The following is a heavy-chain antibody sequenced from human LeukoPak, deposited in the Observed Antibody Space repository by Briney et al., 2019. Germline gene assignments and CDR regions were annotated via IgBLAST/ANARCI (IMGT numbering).Heavy chain of an antibody. V-gene: IGHV4-39*01. D-gene: IGHD3-22*01. Sequence: SETLSLTCTVSGGSISSSSYYWGWIRQPPGKGLEWIGSIYYSGSTYYNPSLKSRVTISVDTSKNQFSLKLSSVTAADTAVYYCARLGMIDTSRSGKWFDPWGQGTLVTVSS. CDR3: ARLGMIDTSRSGKWFDP. CDR1: GGSISSSSYY. J-gene: IGHJ5*02. CDR2: IYYSGST.